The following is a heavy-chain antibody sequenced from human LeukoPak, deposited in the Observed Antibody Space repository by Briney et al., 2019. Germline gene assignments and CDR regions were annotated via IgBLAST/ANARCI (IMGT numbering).Heavy chain of an antibody. CDR2: IYYSGST. V-gene: IGHV4-4*02. D-gene: IGHD3-10*01. J-gene: IGHJ4*02. Sequence: SETLSLTCAVSGGSISSSNWWSWIRQPPGKGLEWIGYIYYSGSTNYNPSLKSRVTISVDTSKNQFSLNLSSVTAADTAVYYCARAPQVTMVRDWGQGTLVTVSS. CDR3: ARAPQVTMVRD. CDR1: GGSISSSNW.